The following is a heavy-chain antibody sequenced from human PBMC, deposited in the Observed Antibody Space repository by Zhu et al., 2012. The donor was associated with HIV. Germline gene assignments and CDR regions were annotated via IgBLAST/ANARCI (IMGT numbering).Heavy chain of an antibody. Sequence: QVQLQESGPGLVEPSETLSLTCAVSGYSISSGYYWGWIRQPPGKGLEWIGSIYHSGSTYYNPSLKSRVTISVDTSKNQFSLKLSSVTAADTAVYYCARLRWSNRDYYMDVWGKGTTVTVSS. J-gene: IGHJ6*03. V-gene: IGHV4-38-2*01. CDR2: IYHSGST. CDR3: ARLRWSNRDYYMDV. CDR1: GYSISSGYY. D-gene: IGHD4-23*01.